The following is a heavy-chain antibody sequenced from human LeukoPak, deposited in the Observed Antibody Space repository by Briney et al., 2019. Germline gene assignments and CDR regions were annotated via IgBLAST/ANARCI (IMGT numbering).Heavy chain of an antibody. D-gene: IGHD6-19*01. CDR2: INHSGST. V-gene: IGHV4-34*01. CDR3: ARDRGIAVASTPDY. Sequence: SETLSLTCAVYGGSFSGYYWSWIRQPPGKGLEWIGEINHSGSTNYNPSLKSRVTISVDTSKNQFSLKLSSVTAADTAMYYCARDRGIAVASTPDYWGQGTLVTVSS. CDR1: GGSFSGYY. J-gene: IGHJ4*02.